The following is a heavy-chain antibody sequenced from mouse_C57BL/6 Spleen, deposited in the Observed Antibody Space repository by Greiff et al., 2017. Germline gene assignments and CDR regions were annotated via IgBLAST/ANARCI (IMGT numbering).Heavy chain of an antibody. J-gene: IGHJ1*03. Sequence: VQLKESGPELVKPGASVKISCKASGYSFTDYNMNWVKQSNGKSLEWIGVINPNYGTTSYNQKFKGKATLTVDQSSSTAYMQLNSLTSEDSAVYYCARGYYYGSSGGYFDVWGTGTTVTVSS. CDR3: ARGYYYGSSGGYFDV. CDR1: GYSFTDYN. CDR2: INPNYGTT. D-gene: IGHD1-1*01. V-gene: IGHV1-39*01.